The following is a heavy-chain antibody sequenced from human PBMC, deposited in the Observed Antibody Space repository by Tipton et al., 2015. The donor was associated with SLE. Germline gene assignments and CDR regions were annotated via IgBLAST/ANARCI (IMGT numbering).Heavy chain of an antibody. CDR1: GFTFSSFA. V-gene: IGHV3-30-3*01. J-gene: IGHJ4*02. D-gene: IGHD3-10*01. CDR2: ISYDGSNK. CDR3: ARDSFSYGSGRKLDY. Sequence: RSLRLSCAASGFTFSSFAMHWVRQAPGKGLEWVAVISYDGSNKYYADSVKGRFTISRDNSKNTLYLQMNSLRAEDTAVYYCARDSFSYGSGRKLDYWGQGTLVTVSS.